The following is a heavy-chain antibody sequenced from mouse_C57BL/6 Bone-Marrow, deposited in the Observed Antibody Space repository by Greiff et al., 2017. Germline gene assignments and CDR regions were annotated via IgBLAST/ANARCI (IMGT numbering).Heavy chain of an antibody. CDR3: AWADY. D-gene: IGHD4-1*01. V-gene: IGHV3-6*01. J-gene: IGHJ2*01. CDR2: ICYDGSN. Sequence: EVQLVASGPGLVKPSQSLSLTCSVTGYSITSGYYWNWIRQFPGNKLEWMGYICYDGSNNYNPSLKNRISIPRDTSKNQFFLKLNSVTTEDTATYYCAWADYWGQGTTLTVSS. CDR1: GYSITSGYY.